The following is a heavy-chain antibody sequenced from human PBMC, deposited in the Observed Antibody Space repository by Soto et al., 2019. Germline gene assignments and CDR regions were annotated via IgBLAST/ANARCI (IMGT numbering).Heavy chain of an antibody. CDR1: GGSFRGFY. D-gene: IGHD3-3*01. V-gene: IGHV4-34*01. Sequence: SETLSLTCAVSGGSFRGFYCTWIRHSPGKGLEWLGDINHVGITNYNPSLKSRVSIPVDTSKSQFSLKLSSVTAADTAVYYCARAHDFWGGRQQPIDSWGQGTLVTFSS. J-gene: IGHJ4*02. CDR3: ARAHDFWGGRQQPIDS. CDR2: INHVGIT.